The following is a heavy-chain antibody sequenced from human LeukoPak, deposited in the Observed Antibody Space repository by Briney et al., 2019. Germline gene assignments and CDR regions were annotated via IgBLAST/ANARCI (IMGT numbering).Heavy chain of an antibody. CDR3: AKAGRLQAVAGWIDY. CDR1: GVSSSNYV. J-gene: IGHJ4*02. D-gene: IGHD6-19*01. Sequence: RGSLRHSSAASGVSSSNYVMSWVRHALGGGLEWVSAIGGGATTYYADYVKGRFTISRDNSKNTPYLQMNSLRAEDTAIYYCAKAGRLQAVAGWIDYWGQGTLVTVS. CDR2: IGGGATT. V-gene: IGHV3-23*01.